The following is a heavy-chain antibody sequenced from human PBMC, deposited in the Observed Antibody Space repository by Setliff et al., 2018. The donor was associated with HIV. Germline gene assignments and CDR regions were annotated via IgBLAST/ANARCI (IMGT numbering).Heavy chain of an antibody. CDR1: GFTVSSNY. V-gene: IGHV3-21*01. Sequence: GGSLRLSCAASGFTVSSNYMSWVRQAPGKGLEWVSSISSTSSYIYYADSVKGRFTISRDNAKNSLYLQMNSLRAEDTAVYYCARGYTGDFHWGQGTLVTVSS. J-gene: IGHJ1*01. CDR2: ISSTSSYI. D-gene: IGHD7-27*01. CDR3: ARGYTGDFH.